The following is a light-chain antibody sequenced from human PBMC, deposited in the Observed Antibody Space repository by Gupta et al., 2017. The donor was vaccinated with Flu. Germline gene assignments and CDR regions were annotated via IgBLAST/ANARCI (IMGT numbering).Light chain of an antibody. CDR3: SSYAGNFRIL. J-gene: IGLJ2*01. Sequence: QSALTQPPSASGSRGQSVTISCSGASSDIGAYKYVSWYQQHPGKDPNLILSEVNKRPSGVPDRFSGSKSGNTASLTVSGLQPEDEADYYCSSYAGNFRILFGGGTKVTV. V-gene: IGLV2-8*01. CDR1: SSDIGAYKY. CDR2: EVN.